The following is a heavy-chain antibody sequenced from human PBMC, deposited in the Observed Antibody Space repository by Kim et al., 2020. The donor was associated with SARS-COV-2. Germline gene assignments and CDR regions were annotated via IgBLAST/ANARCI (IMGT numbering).Heavy chain of an antibody. Sequence: SETLSLTCTVSGGSISSGGYYWSWIRQHPGKGLEWIGYIYYSGSTYYNPSLKSRVTISVDTSKNQFSLKLSSVTAADTAVYYCARGSYTAGPGVFYYWGQGTLVTVSS. D-gene: IGHD1-26*01. CDR1: GGSISSGGYY. J-gene: IGHJ4*02. CDR3: ARGSYTAGPGVFYY. CDR2: IYYSGST. V-gene: IGHV4-31*03.